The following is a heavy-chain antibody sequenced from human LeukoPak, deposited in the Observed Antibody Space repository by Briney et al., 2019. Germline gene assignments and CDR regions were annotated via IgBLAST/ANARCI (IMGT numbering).Heavy chain of an antibody. CDR3: GRELAAGD. J-gene: IGHJ4*02. Sequence: GGSLRLSCAASGFTFSSYEMNWVRQAPGKGLEWVSYISTSGSTISYADSVKGRFTISRDNAKNSLYLQMNSLRAEDTAVYYCGRELAAGDWGQGTLVTVSS. CDR1: GFTFSSYE. D-gene: IGHD6-13*01. CDR2: ISTSGSTI. V-gene: IGHV3-48*03.